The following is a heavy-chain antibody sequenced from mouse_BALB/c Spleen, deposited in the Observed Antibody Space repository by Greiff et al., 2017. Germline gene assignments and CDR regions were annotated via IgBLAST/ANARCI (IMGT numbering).Heavy chain of an antibody. CDR1: GYTFTSYW. J-gene: IGHJ2*01. Sequence: QVQLQQPGAELVRPGASVKLSCKASGYTFTSYWINWVKQRPGQGLEWIGNIYPSDSYTNYNQKFKDKATLTVDKSSSTAYMQLSSPTSEDSAVYYCTSEETDYWGQGTTLTVSS. CDR2: IYPSDSYT. CDR3: TSEETDY. V-gene: IGHV1-69*02.